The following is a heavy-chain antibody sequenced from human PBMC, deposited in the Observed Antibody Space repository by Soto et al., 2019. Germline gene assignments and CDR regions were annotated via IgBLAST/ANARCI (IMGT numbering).Heavy chain of an antibody. CDR2: MSHSGGT. CDR3: ARVERGTETNGVDAFDI. J-gene: IGHJ3*02. V-gene: IGHV4-34*01. CDR1: GGSVSGANYY. D-gene: IGHD1-1*01. Sequence: QVQLQQWGAGLLKPSETLSLTCAVYGGSVSGANYYWSWIRQPPGKGLEWIGEMSHSGGTHFNPSLNSRVTISVDCSPNEFAVKMRAVTAAETAVYFCARVERGTETNGVDAFDIGGPGTMVTVCS.